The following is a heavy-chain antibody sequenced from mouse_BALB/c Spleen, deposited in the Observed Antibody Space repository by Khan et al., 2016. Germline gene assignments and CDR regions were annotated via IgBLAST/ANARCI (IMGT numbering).Heavy chain of an antibody. D-gene: IGHD1-2*01. CDR1: GYTFSSYW. Sequence: QVQLKESGAELMKSGASVKISCKATGYTFSSYWIEWVKQRPGHGLEWSGEILPGSGRTNYTEKFKGKATFTADTSSNTAYMQLSSLTSEDSAVYYCARGITTATFDYWDQGTTLTVSS. J-gene: IGHJ2*01. CDR2: ILPGSGRT. V-gene: IGHV1-9*01. CDR3: ARGITTATFDY.